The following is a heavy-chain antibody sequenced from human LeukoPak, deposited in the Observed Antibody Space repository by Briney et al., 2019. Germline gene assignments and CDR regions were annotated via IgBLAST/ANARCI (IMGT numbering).Heavy chain of an antibody. CDR2: IYTGGST. Sequence: SETLSLTCTVSGGSISSYYWSWIRQPAGKGLEWIGRIYTGGSTNYDPSLKSRVTMSVDTSKNQFSLKLSSVTAADTAVYYCARRYGSGTAFDIWGQGTMVTVSS. J-gene: IGHJ3*02. V-gene: IGHV4-4*07. D-gene: IGHD3-10*01. CDR3: ARRYGSGTAFDI. CDR1: GGSISSYY.